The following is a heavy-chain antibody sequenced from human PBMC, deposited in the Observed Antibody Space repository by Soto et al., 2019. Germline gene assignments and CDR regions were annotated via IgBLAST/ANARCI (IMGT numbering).Heavy chain of an antibody. V-gene: IGHV6-1*01. D-gene: IGHD6-6*01. CDR1: GDSVSSNSAA. Sequence: SQTLSLTCAISGDSVSSNSAAWNLIRQSPSRGLEWLGRTYYRSKWYNDYAVSVKSRITINPDTSKNQFSLQLNSVTPEDTAVYYCARGEYSSSSGWFDPWGQGTLVTVSS. CDR2: TYYRSKWYN. CDR3: ARGEYSSSSGWFDP. J-gene: IGHJ5*02.